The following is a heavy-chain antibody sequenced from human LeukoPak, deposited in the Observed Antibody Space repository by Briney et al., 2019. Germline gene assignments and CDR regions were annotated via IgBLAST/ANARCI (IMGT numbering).Heavy chain of an antibody. J-gene: IGHJ4*02. D-gene: IGHD3-22*01. CDR3: ARGLKEGYYDSSGYYLYFDY. Sequence: PSETLSLTCAGYGGSFSGYYWSWLRQPPGKGLEWMGEINHSGSTNYNPSLKSRVTISVDTSKNQFSLKLSSVTAADTAVYYCARGLKEGYYDSSGYYLYFDYWGQGTLVTVSS. CDR2: INHSGST. V-gene: IGHV4-34*01. CDR1: GGSFSGYY.